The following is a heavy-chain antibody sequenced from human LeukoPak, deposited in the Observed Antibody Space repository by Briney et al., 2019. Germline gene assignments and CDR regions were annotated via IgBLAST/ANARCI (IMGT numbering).Heavy chain of an antibody. CDR1: GFTFSSYS. V-gene: IGHV3-48*04. J-gene: IGHJ4*02. CDR3: ARGNYGDINFDY. D-gene: IGHD4-17*01. Sequence: GGSLRLSCVASGFTFSSYSMNWVRQAPGKGLEWVSYISSSGSTIYYADSVKGRFTISRDNAKNSLYLQMNSLRAEDTAVYYCARGNYGDINFDYWGQGTLVTVSS. CDR2: ISSSGSTI.